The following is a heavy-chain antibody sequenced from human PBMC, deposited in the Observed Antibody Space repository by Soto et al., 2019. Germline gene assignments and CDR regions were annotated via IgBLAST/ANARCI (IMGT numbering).Heavy chain of an antibody. V-gene: IGHV5-10-1*01. CDR2: IDPSDSYT. Sequence: PGESLKISCKGSGYSFTNFWITWVRQMPGKGLEWMGRIDPSDSYTYYSPSFQGHVTLSVDRSINTAFLQWSSLEASDTAMYYCERVYYDSSGPYFDNWGQGTPVNVSS. CDR3: ERVYYDSSGPYFDN. D-gene: IGHD3-22*01. CDR1: GYSFTNFW. J-gene: IGHJ4*02.